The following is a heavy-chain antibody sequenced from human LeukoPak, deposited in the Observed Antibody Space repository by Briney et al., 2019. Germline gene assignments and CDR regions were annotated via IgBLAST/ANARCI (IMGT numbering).Heavy chain of an antibody. CDR1: GFTFSSYS. CDR3: AKDIRAIYMITFGGVID. Sequence: GGSLRLSCAASGFTFSSYSMKWVRQAPGKELEWLAVISYDGTKQYFADSVKGRFTISRDNSKNTLYLQMNSLRAEDTAVYYCAKDIRAIYMITFGGVIDWGQGTLVTVSS. V-gene: IGHV3-30*18. CDR2: ISYDGTKQ. J-gene: IGHJ4*02. D-gene: IGHD3-16*02.